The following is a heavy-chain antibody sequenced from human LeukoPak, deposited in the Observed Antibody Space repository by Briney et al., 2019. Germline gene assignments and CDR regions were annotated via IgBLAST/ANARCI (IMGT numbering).Heavy chain of an antibody. CDR2: IIPIFGTA. Sequence: SVKVSCTASGGTFSSYAISWVRQAPGQGLEWMGGIIPIFGTANYAQKFQGRVTITADESTSTAYMELSSLRSEDTAVYYCASSRYGDPGSYYYYGMDVWGQGTTVTVSS. J-gene: IGHJ6*02. V-gene: IGHV1-69*01. CDR1: GGTFSSYA. D-gene: IGHD4-17*01. CDR3: ASSRYGDPGSYYYYGMDV.